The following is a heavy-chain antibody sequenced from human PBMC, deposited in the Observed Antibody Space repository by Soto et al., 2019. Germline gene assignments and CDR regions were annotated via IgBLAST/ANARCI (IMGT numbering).Heavy chain of an antibody. CDR1: GGSFSGYY. D-gene: IGHD2-21*02. Sequence: SETLSLTCAVYGGSFSGYYWSWIRQPPGKGLEWIGEINHSGSTNYNPSLKSRVTISVDTSKNQFSLKLSSVTAADTAVYYCARLEVTAPSHGLYYYYGMDVWGQGTTVTVSS. CDR2: INHSGST. CDR3: ARLEVTAPSHGLYYYYGMDV. J-gene: IGHJ6*02. V-gene: IGHV4-34*01.